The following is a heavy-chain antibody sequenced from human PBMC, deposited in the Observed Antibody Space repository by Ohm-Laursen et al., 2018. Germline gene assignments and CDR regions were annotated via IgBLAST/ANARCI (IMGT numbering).Heavy chain of an antibody. D-gene: IGHD4-11*01. J-gene: IGHJ3*02. Sequence: SLRLSCAASGFTFSDYYMSWLRQAPGKGLEWVSYISSSGVTIYYADSVKGRFTISRDNAKNSLYLQMNSLRAEDTAVYYCAKDPGYSEGAFDIWGQGTMVTVSS. V-gene: IGHV3-11*01. CDR1: GFTFSDYY. CDR2: ISSSGVTI. CDR3: AKDPGYSEGAFDI.